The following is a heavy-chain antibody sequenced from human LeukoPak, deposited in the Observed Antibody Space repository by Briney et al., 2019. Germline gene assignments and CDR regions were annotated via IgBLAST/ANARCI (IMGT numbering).Heavy chain of an antibody. CDR2: ISTYSGNT. J-gene: IGHJ4*02. CDR1: GYSFAGYG. CDR3: AKGGATPGHFDY. D-gene: IGHD3-10*01. Sequence: ASVKVSCKASGYSFAGYGISWVRQAPGQGLEWIGWISTYSGNTNYAHNLQGRITVTTETSTSTAYMELRSLSSDDTAVYYCAKGGATPGHFDYWGQGTQPTGSS. V-gene: IGHV1-18*01.